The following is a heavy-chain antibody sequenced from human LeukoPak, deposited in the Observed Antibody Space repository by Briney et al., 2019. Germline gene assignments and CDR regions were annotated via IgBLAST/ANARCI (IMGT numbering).Heavy chain of an antibody. CDR3: ARDRIGYSNRFFDY. J-gene: IGHJ4*02. Sequence: SETLSLTCTVSGGSISSYYWSWIRQPPGKGLEWIGYIYYSGSTNYNPSLKSRVTISVDTSKNQFSLNLSSVTAADTAVYYCARDRIGYSNRFFDYWGQGTLVTVSS. V-gene: IGHV4-59*01. CDR2: IYYSGST. CDR1: GGSISSYY. D-gene: IGHD6-13*01.